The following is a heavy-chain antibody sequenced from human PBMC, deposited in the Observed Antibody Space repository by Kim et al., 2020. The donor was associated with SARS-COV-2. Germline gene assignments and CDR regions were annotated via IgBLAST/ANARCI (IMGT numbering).Heavy chain of an antibody. V-gene: IGHV4-34*01. J-gene: IGHJ4*02. Sequence: SETLSLTCAVYGGSFSGYYWSWIRQPPGKGLEWIGEINHSGSTNYNPSLKSRVTISVDTSKNQFSLKLSSVTAADTAVYYCARVNGYYYDSSGYNYWGQGTLVTVSS. CDR3: ARVNGYYYDSSGYNY. CDR1: GGSFSGYY. D-gene: IGHD3-22*01. CDR2: INHSGST.